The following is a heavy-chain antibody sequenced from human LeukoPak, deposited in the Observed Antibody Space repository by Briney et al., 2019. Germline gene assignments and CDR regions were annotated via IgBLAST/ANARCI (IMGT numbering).Heavy chain of an antibody. D-gene: IGHD3-16*01. J-gene: IGHJ4*02. CDR2: INSDGTDT. V-gene: IGHV3-74*01. CDR1: GFTFSNYA. Sequence: PGASLRLSCAASGFTFSNYAMSWVRQAPGKGLVWVSRINSDGTDTNYADSAKGRFTISRDNTKNTVYLQMNSLGAEDTAVYYCARGAWGYSVHFDNWGQGALVTVSS. CDR3: ARGAWGYSVHFDN.